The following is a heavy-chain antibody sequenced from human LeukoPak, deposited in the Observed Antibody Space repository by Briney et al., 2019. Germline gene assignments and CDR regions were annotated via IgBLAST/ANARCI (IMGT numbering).Heavy chain of an antibody. D-gene: IGHD4-17*01. CDR3: ARDHTVTTAGY. CDR2: ISSSSSYI. Sequence: GGSLRLSCAASGFTFSSYSMNWVRQAPGKGLEWVSSISSSSSYIYYADSVKGRFTISRDNAKNSRYLQMNSLRAEDTAVYYCARDHTVTTAGYWGQGTLVTVSS. J-gene: IGHJ4*02. CDR1: GFTFSSYS. V-gene: IGHV3-21*01.